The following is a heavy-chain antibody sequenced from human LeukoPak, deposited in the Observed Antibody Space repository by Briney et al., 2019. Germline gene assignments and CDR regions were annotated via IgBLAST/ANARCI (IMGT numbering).Heavy chain of an antibody. Sequence: GGSLRLSCAASGFTFSSYAMSWVRQAPGKGREWVSTIIGSGGDTYYADSVKGRFTISRDTSKNMLYLQMNSLRAEDTAVYYCAKAWAAAGTFASWGQGTLVTVSS. CDR1: GFTFSSYA. CDR2: IIGSGGDT. CDR3: AKAWAAAGTFAS. V-gene: IGHV3-23*01. D-gene: IGHD6-13*01. J-gene: IGHJ4*02.